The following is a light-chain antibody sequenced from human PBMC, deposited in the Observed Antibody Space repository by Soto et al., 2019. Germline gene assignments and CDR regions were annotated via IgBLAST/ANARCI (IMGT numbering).Light chain of an antibody. J-gene: IGKJ1*01. CDR2: KAS. V-gene: IGKV1-5*03. Sequence: DIQMTQSPSTLSTSVGDRVTITCRASESISSWLAWYQQKPGKAPKVLIYKASSLESGVPSRFSGSGTGTESTLTISSLQPDDFATYYCQQYSSYPWTFGQGTKVEIK. CDR1: ESISSW. CDR3: QQYSSYPWT.